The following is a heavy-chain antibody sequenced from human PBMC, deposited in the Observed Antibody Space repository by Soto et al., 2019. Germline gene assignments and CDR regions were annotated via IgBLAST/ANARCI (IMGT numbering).Heavy chain of an antibody. V-gene: IGHV4-61*01. D-gene: IGHD3-3*01. Sequence: NPSETLSLTCTVSGGSVSSGNYYWSWIRQPPGKGLEWIGYIYYSGSTNYNPSLKSRVTISVDTSKNQFSLKLSSVTAADTAVYYCARWSGYYTGYYGMDVWGQGTTVTVSS. CDR3: ARWSGYYTGYYGMDV. CDR1: GGSVSSGNYY. CDR2: IYYSGST. J-gene: IGHJ6*02.